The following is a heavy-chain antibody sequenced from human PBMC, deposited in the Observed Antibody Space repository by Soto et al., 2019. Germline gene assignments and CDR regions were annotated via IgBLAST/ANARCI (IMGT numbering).Heavy chain of an antibody. Sequence: ASGPTLVNPTQTLTLTCTFSGFSLSTSGVGVGWIRQPPGKALEWLALIYWDDDKRYSPSLKSRLTITKDTSKNQVVLTMTNMDPVDTATYYCAHTFIVVVPAAIQNWFDPWGQGTLVTVS. D-gene: IGHD2-2*01. J-gene: IGHJ5*02. V-gene: IGHV2-5*02. CDR2: IYWDDDK. CDR1: GFSLSTSGVG. CDR3: AHTFIVVVPAAIQNWFDP.